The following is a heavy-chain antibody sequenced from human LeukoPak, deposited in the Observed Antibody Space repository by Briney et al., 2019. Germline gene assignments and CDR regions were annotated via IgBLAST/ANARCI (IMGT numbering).Heavy chain of an antibody. V-gene: IGHV3-21*01. J-gene: IGHJ3*02. Sequence: GGSLRLSCAASGFTFSSYSMNWVRQAPGKGLEWVSSISSSSSYIYYADSAKGRFTISRDNAKNSLYLQMNSLRAEDTAVYYCARDTYDSSGYYYLRAFDIWGQGTMVTVSS. D-gene: IGHD3-22*01. CDR1: GFTFSSYS. CDR2: ISSSSSYI. CDR3: ARDTYDSSGYYYLRAFDI.